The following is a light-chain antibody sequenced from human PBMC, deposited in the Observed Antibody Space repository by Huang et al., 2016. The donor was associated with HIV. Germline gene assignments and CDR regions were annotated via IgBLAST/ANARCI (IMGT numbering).Light chain of an antibody. CDR2: YAS. V-gene: IGKV1-33*01. CDR3: QQYNNLPT. Sequence: DIQMTQSPSSLSASVGDRVTITCQASQDISNYLNWYQQKPGKAPQVLNYYASNLETGVSSRFSGSGSGTDITFTISRLQPEVIATYYCQQYNNLPTFGPGTKVHIK. J-gene: IGKJ3*01. CDR1: QDISNY.